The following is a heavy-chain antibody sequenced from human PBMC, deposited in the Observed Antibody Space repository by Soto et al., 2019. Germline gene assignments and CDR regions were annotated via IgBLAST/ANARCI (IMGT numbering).Heavy chain of an antibody. D-gene: IGHD2-8*01. CDR2: INPSGGST. CDR1: GYTFTSFY. J-gene: IGHJ6*04. CDR3: AREEVSYGAYYYYGMDV. Sequence: ASVKVSCKASGYTFTSFYMHWVRQAPGQGLEWMGIINPSGGSTSYAQKFQGRVTMTRDTSTSTVYTELSSLRSEDTAVYYCAREEVSYGAYYYYGMDVWGKGTTVTAPQ. V-gene: IGHV1-46*01.